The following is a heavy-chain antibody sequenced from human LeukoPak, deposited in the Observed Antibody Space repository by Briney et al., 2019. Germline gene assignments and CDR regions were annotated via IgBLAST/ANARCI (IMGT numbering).Heavy chain of an antibody. D-gene: IGHD6-13*01. CDR2: IYYSGTT. J-gene: IGHJ4*02. CDR1: GGSISSYY. Sequence: SETLSLTCTVSGGSISSYYWSWIRPPPGKGLEWIGYIYYSGTTNYNPSLKSRVTISVDTSKNQFSLKLSSVTAADTAVYYCARGVYIAAAQYAYWGQGTLVTVSS. CDR3: ARGVYIAAAQYAY. V-gene: IGHV4-59*01.